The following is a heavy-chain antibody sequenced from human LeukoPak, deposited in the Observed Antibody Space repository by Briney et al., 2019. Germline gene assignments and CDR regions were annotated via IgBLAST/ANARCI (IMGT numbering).Heavy chain of an antibody. D-gene: IGHD5-18*01. CDR3: AGELGYSYGSFFDY. CDR1: GGTFSSYA. V-gene: IGHV1-69*06. Sequence: GASVKVSCKASGGTFSSYAISWVRQAPGQGLEWMGGIIPIFGTANYAQKFQGRVTITADKSTSTAYMELSSLRSEDTAVYYCAGELGYSYGSFFDYWGQGTLVTVSS. CDR2: IIPIFGTA. J-gene: IGHJ4*02.